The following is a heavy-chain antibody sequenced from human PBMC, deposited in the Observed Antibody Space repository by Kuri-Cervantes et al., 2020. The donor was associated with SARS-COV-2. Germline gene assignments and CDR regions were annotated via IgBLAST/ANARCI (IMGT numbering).Heavy chain of an antibody. CDR3: ARGQGRGLYARHGFDY. CDR1: GYTFTGYY. J-gene: IGHJ4*02. Sequence: ASVKVSCKASGYTFTGYYMHWVRQAPGQGLEWMGWINPNSGGTNYAQKFQGRVTMTRGTSISTAYMELSRLRSDDTAVYYCARGQGRGLYARHGFDYWGQGTLVTVSS. D-gene: IGHD2/OR15-2a*01. V-gene: IGHV1-2*02. CDR2: INPNSGGT.